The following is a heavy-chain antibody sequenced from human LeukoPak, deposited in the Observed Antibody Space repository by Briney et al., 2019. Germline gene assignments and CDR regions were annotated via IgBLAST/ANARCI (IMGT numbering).Heavy chain of an antibody. CDR1: GFTFDDYA. J-gene: IGHJ4*02. V-gene: IGHV3-9*01. CDR3: AKLPMGELSSYFDY. CDR2: ISRNSGSI. D-gene: IGHD3-16*02. Sequence: PGRSLRLSCAASGFTFDDYARHWVRHAPGKGLEWVSGISRNSGSIGYADPVKGRFTTSTDNAKNSLYLQMNSLRAADTALYYCAKLPMGELSSYFDYWGQGTLVTVSS.